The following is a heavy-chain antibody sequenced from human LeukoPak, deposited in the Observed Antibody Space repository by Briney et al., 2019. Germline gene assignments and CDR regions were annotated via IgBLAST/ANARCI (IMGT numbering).Heavy chain of an antibody. CDR2: IYYSGST. Sequence: SETLSLTCTVSGGSISSCYWSWVRQPPGKGLEWIGYIYYSGSTNSNPSLKSRVTLSVDTSKNQFSLKLSSVTAADTALYYCVRVGRDGYNNYFDYWGQGTLVTVSS. CDR1: GGSISSCY. V-gene: IGHV4-59*01. J-gene: IGHJ4*02. D-gene: IGHD5-24*01. CDR3: VRVGRDGYNNYFDY.